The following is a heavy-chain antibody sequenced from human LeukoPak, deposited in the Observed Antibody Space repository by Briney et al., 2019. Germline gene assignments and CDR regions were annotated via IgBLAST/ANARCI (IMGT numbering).Heavy chain of an antibody. Sequence: GGSLRLSCAASGFTFSSYWMHWVRQAPGKGLVWVSHIDSDGSTAYADSVKGRFTISRDNAKNTLYLQMNSLRAEDTAVYYCARVWSNNWPLDYWGQGTLVTVSS. J-gene: IGHJ4*02. CDR3: ARVWSNNWPLDY. CDR1: GFTFSSYW. V-gene: IGHV3-74*01. D-gene: IGHD1-1*01. CDR2: IDSDGST.